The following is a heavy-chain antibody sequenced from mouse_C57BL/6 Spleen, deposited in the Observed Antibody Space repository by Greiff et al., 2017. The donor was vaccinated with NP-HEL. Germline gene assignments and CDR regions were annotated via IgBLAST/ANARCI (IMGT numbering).Heavy chain of an antibody. Sequence: EVQRVESGGGLVKPGGSLKLSCAASGFTFSSYAMSWVRQTPEKRLEWVATISDGGSYTYYPDNVKGRFTISRDNAKNNLYLQMSHLKSEDTAMYYCGGDEWFAYWGQGTLVTVSA. V-gene: IGHV5-4*01. CDR3: GGDEWFAY. J-gene: IGHJ3*01. CDR1: GFTFSSYA. CDR2: ISDGGSYT.